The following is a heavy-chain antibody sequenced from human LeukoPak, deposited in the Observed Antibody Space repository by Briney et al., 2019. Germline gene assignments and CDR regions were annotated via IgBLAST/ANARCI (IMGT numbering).Heavy chain of an antibody. Sequence: ASVKVSCKASGYTFTSYGISWVRQAPGQGLEWMGWISAYNGNTNYAQKLQGRVTMTTDTSTSTAYMELRSLRSDDTAVYYCARAGGYSFPHYYYGMDVWGQGTTVTVSS. J-gene: IGHJ6*02. CDR1: GYTFTSYG. CDR3: ARAGGYSFPHYYYGMDV. CDR2: ISAYNGNT. V-gene: IGHV1-18*01. D-gene: IGHD5-18*01.